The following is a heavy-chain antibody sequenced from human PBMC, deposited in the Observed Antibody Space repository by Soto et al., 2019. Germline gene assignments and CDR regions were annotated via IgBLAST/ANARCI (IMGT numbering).Heavy chain of an antibody. CDR2: ISGSGGST. J-gene: IGHJ6*02. CDR3: AKPNVLLWFGELSDYYYYGMDV. V-gene: IGHV3-23*01. D-gene: IGHD3-10*01. CDR1: GFTFSSYA. Sequence: GGSLRLSCAASGFTFSSYAMSWVRQAPGKGLEWVLAISGSGGSTYYADSVKGRFTISRDNSKNTLYLQMNSLRAEDAAVYYCAKPNVLLWFGELSDYYYYGMDVWGQGTTVTVSS.